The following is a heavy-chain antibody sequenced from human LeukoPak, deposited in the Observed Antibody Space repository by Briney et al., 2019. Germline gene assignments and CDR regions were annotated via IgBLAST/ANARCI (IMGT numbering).Heavy chain of an antibody. Sequence: NPSETLSLTCTVSGGSISTYYWSWIRQPPGKGPEWIGFIYTSGNTDYNSSLKSRVTISVDTSKNQFSLKLTSVTAADTAVYYCARLSCSTTSCFSPRPQGVFDYWGQGTLLTVSS. CDR2: IYTSGNT. CDR3: ARLSCSTTSCFSPRPQGVFDY. J-gene: IGHJ4*02. V-gene: IGHV4-4*09. CDR1: GGSISTYY. D-gene: IGHD2-2*01.